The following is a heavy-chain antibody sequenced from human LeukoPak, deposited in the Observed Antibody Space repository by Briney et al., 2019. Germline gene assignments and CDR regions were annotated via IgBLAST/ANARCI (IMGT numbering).Heavy chain of an antibody. J-gene: IGHJ2*01. V-gene: IGHV4-30-4*08. CDR3: ARERWHVVVPARPQGEWYFDL. CDR1: GGSISSGDYY. D-gene: IGHD2-2*01. CDR2: IYYSGGT. Sequence: SQTLSLTCTVSGGSISSGDYYWSWIRQPPGKGLEWIGYIYYSGGTYYNPSLKSRVTISVDTSKNQFSLKLSSVTAADTAVYYCARERWHVVVPARPQGEWYFDLWGRGTLVTVSS.